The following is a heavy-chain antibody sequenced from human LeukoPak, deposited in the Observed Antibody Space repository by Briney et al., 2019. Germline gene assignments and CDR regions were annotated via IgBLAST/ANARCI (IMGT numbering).Heavy chain of an antibody. Sequence: PGGSLRLSCAASGFTFSTYSMNWVRQAPGKGLEWVANIDPDGSEKQYGDSVKGRFTTSRDNAKNSLYLQMNSLRAEDTAMYYCARIYYFGDNNWRYFDNWGQGTLVTVSS. CDR3: ARIYYFGDNNWRYFDN. CDR1: GFTFSTYS. J-gene: IGHJ4*02. D-gene: IGHD3-10*01. CDR2: IDPDGSEK. V-gene: IGHV3-7*01.